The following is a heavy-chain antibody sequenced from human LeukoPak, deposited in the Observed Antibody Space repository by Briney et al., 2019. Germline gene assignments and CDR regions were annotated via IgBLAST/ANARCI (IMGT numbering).Heavy chain of an antibody. CDR1: GFTFSSYG. CDR2: IWYDGSNK. J-gene: IGHJ4*02. D-gene: IGHD4-17*01. Sequence: GRSLRLSCAASGFTFSSYGMHWVRQAPGKGLEWVAVIWYDGSNKYYADSVKGRFTISRDNSKNTLYLQMNSLRAEGTAVYYCARDGYGDGTFDYWGQGTLVTASS. CDR3: ARDGYGDGTFDY. V-gene: IGHV3-33*01.